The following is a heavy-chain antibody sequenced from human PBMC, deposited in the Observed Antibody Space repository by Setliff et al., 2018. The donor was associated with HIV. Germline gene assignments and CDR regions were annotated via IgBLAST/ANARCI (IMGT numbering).Heavy chain of an antibody. CDR1: GFTFSGYS. CDR3: VKDRTYMAFDI. V-gene: IGHV3-23*01. D-gene: IGHD1-20*01. J-gene: IGHJ3*02. CDR2: IYDSGDRT. Sequence: GGSLRLSCAASGFTFSGYSMNWVRQAPGKGLEWVSGIYDSGDRTYYADSVKGRFTISRDNSKNTLYLQMNSLRAADTAVYYCVKDRTYMAFDIWGQGTMVTVSS.